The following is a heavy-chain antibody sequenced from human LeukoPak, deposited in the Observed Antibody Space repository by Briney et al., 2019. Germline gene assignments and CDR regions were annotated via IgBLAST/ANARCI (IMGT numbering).Heavy chain of an antibody. J-gene: IGHJ4*02. V-gene: IGHV4-59*01. D-gene: IGHD3-10*01. CDR2: IYYSGST. CDR3: ARAGYYYGSGSYYNYDY. CDR1: GGSISSYY. Sequence: SETLSLTCTVAGGSISSYYWSWIRQPPGKGLEWIGYIYYSGSTNYNPSLTSRVTISVDTSKNQFSLKLSSVTAADTAVYYCARAGYYYGSGSYYNYDYWGQGTLVTVSS.